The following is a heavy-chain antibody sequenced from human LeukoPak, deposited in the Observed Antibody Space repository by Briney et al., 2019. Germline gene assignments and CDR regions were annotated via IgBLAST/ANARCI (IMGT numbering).Heavy chain of an antibody. V-gene: IGHV3-21*01. D-gene: IGHD5-12*01. CDR1: GFTFSSDC. CDR2: ISSTGSYI. J-gene: IGHJ2*01. Sequence: GGSLRLSCAASGFTFSSDCMNWVRQAPGKGLEWVSSISSTGSYIYYRDSVKGRFTISRDNAKNSLYLQMNSLRAEDTAVYYCARTGLRGYSGYPRYFDLWGRGTLVTVSS. CDR3: ARTGLRGYSGYPRYFDL.